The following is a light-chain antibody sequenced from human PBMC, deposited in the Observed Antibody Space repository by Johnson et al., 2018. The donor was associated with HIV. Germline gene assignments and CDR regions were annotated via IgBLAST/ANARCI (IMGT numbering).Light chain of an antibody. CDR1: SSNIGNNY. V-gene: IGLV1-51*01. CDR3: GTWDSSLSAYV. Sequence: QSVLTQPPSVSAAPGQKVTISCSGTSSNIGNNYVSWYQQFPGTAPKLVIYDNNKRPSGIPDRFSGSKSGTSATLGITGLQTGDEADYYCGTWDSSLSAYVFGTGTKVTVI. CDR2: DNN. J-gene: IGLJ1*01.